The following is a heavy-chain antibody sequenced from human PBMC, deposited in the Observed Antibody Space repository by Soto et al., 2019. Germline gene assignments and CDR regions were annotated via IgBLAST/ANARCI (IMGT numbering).Heavy chain of an antibody. CDR3: ARDRRHYYDSSGYTNWFDP. Sequence: SVKVSCKASGGTFSSYAISWVRQAPGQGLEWMGGIIPIFGTANYAQKFQGRVTITADESTSTAYMELSSLRSEDTAVYYCARDRRHYYDSSGYTNWFDPWGQGTLVTVSS. D-gene: IGHD3-22*01. CDR2: IIPIFGTA. J-gene: IGHJ5*02. V-gene: IGHV1-69*13. CDR1: GGTFSSYA.